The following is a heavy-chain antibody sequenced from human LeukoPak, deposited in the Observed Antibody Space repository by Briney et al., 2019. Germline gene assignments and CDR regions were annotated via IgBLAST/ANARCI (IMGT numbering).Heavy chain of an antibody. CDR2: ISGSGGST. CDR1: GFTFSSYA. V-gene: IGHV3-23*01. CDR3: AKGLGNYYDSSGYYDYFDY. Sequence: GGSLRLSCAASGFTFSSYAMSWVRQAPGKGLEWVSAISGSGGSTYYADSVKGRFTVSRDNSKNTLYLQMNSLRAEDTAVYYCAKGLGNYYDSSGYYDYFDYWGQGTLVTVSS. J-gene: IGHJ4*02. D-gene: IGHD3-22*01.